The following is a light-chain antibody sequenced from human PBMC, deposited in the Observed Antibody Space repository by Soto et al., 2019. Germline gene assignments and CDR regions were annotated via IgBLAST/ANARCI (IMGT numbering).Light chain of an antibody. J-gene: IGKJ2*01. CDR3: QQSYSPHYT. V-gene: IGKV1-39*01. CDR2: VAS. CDR1: QSISTF. Sequence: DIQVTQSPSSLSASIGDRVTITCRASQSISTFLNWYQQKPWRAPNLLIYVASNLQAGVPSRFSGSGSGIDFSLTISSLHPDDVATYYCQQSYSPHYTFGQGTTLEIK.